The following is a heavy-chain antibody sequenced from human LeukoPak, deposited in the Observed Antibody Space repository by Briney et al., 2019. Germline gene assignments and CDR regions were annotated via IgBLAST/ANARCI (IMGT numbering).Heavy chain of an antibody. Sequence: SETLSLTCAVYGGSFSGYYWSWIRQPPGKGLEWIGEINHSGSTNYNPSLKSRVTISVDTSKNQFSLKLSSVTAADTAVYYCAGGGLRAYYYYMDVWGKGTTVTISS. D-gene: IGHD2-15*01. CDR3: AGGGLRAYYYYMDV. V-gene: IGHV4-34*01. CDR2: INHSGST. J-gene: IGHJ6*03. CDR1: GGSFSGYY.